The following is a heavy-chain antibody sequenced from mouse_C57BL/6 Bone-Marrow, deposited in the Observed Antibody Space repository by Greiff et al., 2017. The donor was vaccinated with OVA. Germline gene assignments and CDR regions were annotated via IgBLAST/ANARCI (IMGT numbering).Heavy chain of an antibody. CDR3: TRGYSNYYAMDY. CDR1: GYTFTDYE. D-gene: IGHD2-5*01. Sequence: VQLQQSGAELVRPGASVTLSCKASGYTFTDYEMHWVKQTPVHGLEWIGAIDPETGGTAYNQKFKGKAILTADKSSSTAYMERRSLTSEDSAYYYCTRGYSNYYAMDYWGQGTSVTVSS. V-gene: IGHV1-15*01. CDR2: IDPETGGT. J-gene: IGHJ4*01.